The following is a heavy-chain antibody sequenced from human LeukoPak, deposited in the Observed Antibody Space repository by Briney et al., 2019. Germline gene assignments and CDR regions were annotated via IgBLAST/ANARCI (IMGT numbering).Heavy chain of an antibody. CDR2: ISSSGSTI. CDR3: ARALYYDILTGYNYYYGMDV. CDR1: GFTFSSYE. Sequence: GGSLRLSCAASGFTFSSYEMMWVRQAPGKGLEWVSYISSSGSTIYYADPVKGRFTISRDNAKNSLYLQMNSLRAEDTAVYYCARALYYDILTGYNYYYGMDVWGQGTTVTVSS. J-gene: IGHJ6*02. V-gene: IGHV3-48*03. D-gene: IGHD3-9*01.